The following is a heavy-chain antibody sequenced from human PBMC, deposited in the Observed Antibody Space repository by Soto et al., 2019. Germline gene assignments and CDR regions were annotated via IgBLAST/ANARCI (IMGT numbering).Heavy chain of an antibody. CDR3: ARDGDLDIVVVPAAIYHYGMDV. CDR2: ISSSSSTI. CDR1: GFTFSSYS. Sequence: GGSLRLSCAASGFTFSSYSMNWVRQAPGKGLEWVSYISSSSSTIYYADSVKGRFTISRDNAKNSLYLQMNSLRAEDTAVYYCARDGDLDIVVVPAAIYHYGMDVWGQGTTVTVSS. D-gene: IGHD2-2*03. V-gene: IGHV3-48*01. J-gene: IGHJ6*02.